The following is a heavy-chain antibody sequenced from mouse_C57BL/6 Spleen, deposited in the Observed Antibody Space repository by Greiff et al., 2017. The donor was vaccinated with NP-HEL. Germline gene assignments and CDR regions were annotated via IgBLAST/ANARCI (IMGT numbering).Heavy chain of an antibody. CDR2: IWSGGST. D-gene: IGHD2-2*01. V-gene: IGHV2-2*01. Sequence: VKLMESGPGLVQPSQCLSITCTVSGFSLTSYGVHWVRQSPGKGLEWLGVIWSGGSTDYNAAFISRLSISKDNSKSQVFFKMNSLQADDTAIYYCARNLGGYLFFDYWGQGTTLTVSS. J-gene: IGHJ2*01. CDR3: ARNLGGYLFFDY. CDR1: GFSLTSYG.